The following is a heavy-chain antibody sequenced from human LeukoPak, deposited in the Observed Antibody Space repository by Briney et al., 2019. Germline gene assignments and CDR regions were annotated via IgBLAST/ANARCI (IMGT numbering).Heavy chain of an antibody. V-gene: IGHV3-48*03. Sequence: GGSLRLSCAASGFTFSSYELYWVRQAPGKGLEWNSYISSRGSTIKYADPVRGRFTISRADARESLFLQMNSLRAEETAIYYCGASRQYVGAFDIWGQGTLVTVSS. CDR3: GASRQYVGAFDI. D-gene: IGHD3-16*01. J-gene: IGHJ3*02. CDR2: ISSRGSTI. CDR1: GFTFSSYE.